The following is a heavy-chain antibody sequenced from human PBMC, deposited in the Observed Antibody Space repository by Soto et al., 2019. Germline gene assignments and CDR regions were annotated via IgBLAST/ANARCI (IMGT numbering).Heavy chain of an antibody. CDR3: ARRTRWNDGGYYDYDMDV. CDR2: ISGYNGVT. V-gene: IGHV1-18*01. Sequence: QVQLVQSGAELKKPGASVKVSCQASGYSFSSYGISWVRQAPGQGLEWMGWISGYNGVTNYAQRVQGRVALTTDTSTSTAYMELRNLKSDDTAVYFCARRTRWNDGGYYDYDMDVWGQGTTVTVSS. D-gene: IGHD1-1*01. J-gene: IGHJ6*02. CDR1: GYSFSSYG.